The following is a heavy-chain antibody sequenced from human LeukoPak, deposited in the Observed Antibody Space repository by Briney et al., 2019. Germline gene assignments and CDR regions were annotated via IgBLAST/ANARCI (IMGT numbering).Heavy chain of an antibody. CDR3: ARHLSRGSSYGWNAYHFDS. V-gene: IGHV4-39*01. J-gene: IGHJ4*02. Sequence: SSETLSLTCTVSGVSITSNNYYWGWVRQPPGKGLEWIGSFYYSGSTYYNPSLTSRVTISVDTPKNQFSLKMNSVTAADTAVYYCARHLSRGSSYGWNAYHFDSWGQGTLVPVSS. CDR1: GVSITSNNYY. D-gene: IGHD5-18*01. CDR2: FYYSGST.